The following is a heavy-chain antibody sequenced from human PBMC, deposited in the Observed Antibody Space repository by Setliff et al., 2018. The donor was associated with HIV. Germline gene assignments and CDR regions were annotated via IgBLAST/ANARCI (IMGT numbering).Heavy chain of an antibody. V-gene: IGHV4-4*09. J-gene: IGHJ4*02. CDR2: IYTSGST. D-gene: IGHD5-12*01. CDR1: GGSISSYY. Sequence: SETLSLTCTVSGGSISSYYWSWIRQPPGKGLEWIGYIYTSGSTNYNPSLKSRVTISVDTSKNQFSLKLSSVTAADTSVYYCARQMDSGYDGEGYWGQGTLVTVSS. CDR3: ARQMDSGYDGEGY.